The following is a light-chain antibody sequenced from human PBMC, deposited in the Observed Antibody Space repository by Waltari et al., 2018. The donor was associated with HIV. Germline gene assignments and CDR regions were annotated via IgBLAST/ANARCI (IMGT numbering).Light chain of an antibody. Sequence: ILLTHPPAPLSVSPGVRGTLSCRASQSVGLNLAWYQQRPGQPPRLLVYCASTRASDVSTRFSASGSGTEFTLTITSVRSEDFATYFCQQYDVWPLTFGGGTNVDLK. CDR1: QSVGLN. J-gene: IGKJ4*01. V-gene: IGKV3-15*01. CDR3: QQYDVWPLT. CDR2: CAS.